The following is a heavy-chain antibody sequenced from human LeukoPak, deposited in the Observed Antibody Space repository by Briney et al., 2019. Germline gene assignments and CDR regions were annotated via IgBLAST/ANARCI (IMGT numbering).Heavy chain of an antibody. V-gene: IGHV1-2*02. CDR3: ARGISSSWGEDYFDY. J-gene: IGHJ4*02. CDR1: GYTFTSYY. D-gene: IGHD6-13*01. Sequence: GASVKVSCKASGYTFTSYYMHWVRQAPGQGLEWMGWMNPNSGNTGYAQKFQGRVTMTRDTSISTAYMELSRLRSDDTAVYYCARGISSSWGEDYFDYWGQGTLVTVSS. CDR2: MNPNSGNT.